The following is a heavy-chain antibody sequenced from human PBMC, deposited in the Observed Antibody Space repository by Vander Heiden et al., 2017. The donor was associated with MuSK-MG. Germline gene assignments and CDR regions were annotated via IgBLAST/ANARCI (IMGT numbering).Heavy chain of an antibody. CDR3: EQILVLQKALDI. Sequence: QITLKASGPTLVKPTQTLPLPCTFSGFSLSTSGVGVGWISELQGKALEWQALIYWEDDKRYSPSMKSRLTITKDTSKNQVVLKMTNRDPVDTATYYGEQILVLQKALDIWGQGTMVTVSS. CDR1: GFSLSTSGVG. J-gene: IGHJ3*02. CDR2: IYWEDDK. V-gene: IGHV2-5*02.